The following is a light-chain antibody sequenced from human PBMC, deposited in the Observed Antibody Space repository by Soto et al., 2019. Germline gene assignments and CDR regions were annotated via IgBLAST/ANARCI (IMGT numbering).Light chain of an antibody. Sequence: QFVLTQPASVSGSPGQSITISCTGTSSDVGTYNLVSWYQHHPGKAPKLMIYEGSKRPSGVSNRFSGSKSGNTASLTISGLQAEDEADYYCCSYAGSSTYVFGTGTKLTVL. J-gene: IGLJ1*01. CDR1: SSDVGTYNL. CDR2: EGS. V-gene: IGLV2-23*01. CDR3: CSYAGSSTYV.